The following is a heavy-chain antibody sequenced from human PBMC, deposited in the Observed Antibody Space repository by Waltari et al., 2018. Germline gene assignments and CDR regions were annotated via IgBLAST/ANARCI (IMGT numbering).Heavy chain of an antibody. CDR3: ARVEYSYGPYCFDS. Sequence: QPGGSLRLSCEASGFTFSSYWLHWVRQAPGKGLVWVSRISSNENRNTYADSVKGRFTIARDNAKNTLYLQMNSVRAEDTAVYYCARVEYSYGPYCFDSWGQGTPVTVSS. V-gene: IGHV3-74*01. CDR2: ISSNENRN. J-gene: IGHJ4*02. D-gene: IGHD5-18*01. CDR1: GFTFSSYW.